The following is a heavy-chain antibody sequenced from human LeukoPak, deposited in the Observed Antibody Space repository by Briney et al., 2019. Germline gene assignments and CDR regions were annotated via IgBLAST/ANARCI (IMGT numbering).Heavy chain of an antibody. CDR2: INPNSGGT. V-gene: IGHV1-2*02. CDR1: GYTFTSYD. J-gene: IGHJ5*02. D-gene: IGHD1-1*01. CDR3: ARDPSPDGTAS. Sequence: ASVKVSCKASGYTFTSYDINWVRQATGQGLEWMGWINPNSGGTNYAQKFQGRVTMTRDTSISTAYMELSRLRSDDTAVYYCARDPSPDGTASWGQGTLVTVSS.